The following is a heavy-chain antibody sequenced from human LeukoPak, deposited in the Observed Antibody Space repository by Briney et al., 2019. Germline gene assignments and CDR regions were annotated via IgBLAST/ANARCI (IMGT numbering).Heavy chain of an antibody. J-gene: IGHJ4*02. CDR3: ARVLRGGTSAYAFDY. Sequence: PGGSLRLSCAASGFSFSCYWMTWVRQAPGKGLEWVANIRHDGGGKYFVDCVKGRFTISRDNAKNSLYLQMNSLRAEDTAVYSCARVLRGGTSAYAFDYWGQGTLVTVSS. CDR1: GFSFSCYW. V-gene: IGHV3-7*01. D-gene: IGHD3-22*01. CDR2: IRHDGGGK.